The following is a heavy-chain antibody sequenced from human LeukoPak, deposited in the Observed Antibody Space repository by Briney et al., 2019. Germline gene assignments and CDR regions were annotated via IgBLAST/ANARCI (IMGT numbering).Heavy chain of an antibody. V-gene: IGHV4-39*07. D-gene: IGHD5-18*01. CDR1: GGSISRDTYY. Sequence: SETLSLTCTVSGGSISRDTYYWAWIRQPPGKGLEWIGSIHYSGSTHYNPSLQSRVTISVDTSKNQFSLKLASVTAADTAVYYCARGRGYHVDYWGQGTLVTVSS. J-gene: IGHJ4*02. CDR3: ARGRGYHVDY. CDR2: IHYSGST.